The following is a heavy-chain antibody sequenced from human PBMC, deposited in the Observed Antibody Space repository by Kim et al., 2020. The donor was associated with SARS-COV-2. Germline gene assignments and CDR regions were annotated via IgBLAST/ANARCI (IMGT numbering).Heavy chain of an antibody. V-gene: IGHV3-23*01. CDR2: IGAGGTPT. CDR3: AKGWDSIGYAAKKRQFDR. J-gene: IGHJ5*02. Sequence: GGSLRLSCEASGFTFTNYAMNWVRQAPGRGLEWVSVIGAGGTPTYYADSVKGRFTISRDNSRSTLHLQVSNLRVEDTAVYYCAKGWDSIGYAAKKRQFDRWGQGTLLTVSS. D-gene: IGHD2-15*01. CDR1: GFTFTNYA.